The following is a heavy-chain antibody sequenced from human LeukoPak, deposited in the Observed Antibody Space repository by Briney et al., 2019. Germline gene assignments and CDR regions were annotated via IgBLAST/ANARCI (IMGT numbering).Heavy chain of an antibody. CDR1: GYTSTGYY. V-gene: IGHV1-2*02. CDR2: INPNSGGT. Sequence: ASVKVSCKASGYTSTGYYMHWVRQAPGQGLEWMGWINPNSGGTNYAQKFQGRVTMTRDTSISTAYMELSRLRSDDTAVYYCARGGYWTHYYYYYMDVWGKGTTVTVSS. CDR3: ARGGYWTHYYYYYMDV. J-gene: IGHJ6*03. D-gene: IGHD2-8*01.